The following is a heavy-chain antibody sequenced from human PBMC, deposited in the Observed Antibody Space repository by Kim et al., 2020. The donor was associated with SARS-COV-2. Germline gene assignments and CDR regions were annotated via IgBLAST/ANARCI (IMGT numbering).Heavy chain of an antibody. Sequence: ASVKVSCKVSGYTLTELSIHWVRQAPGKGLEWMGGFDPEDGETIYAQKFQGRVTMTGDTSTDTAYMELSSLRSEDTAVYYCATDPFGAIPPNNYYGTDVWGQGTTVTVSS. CDR1: GYTLTELS. CDR2: FDPEDGET. D-gene: IGHD3-10*01. J-gene: IGHJ6*02. CDR3: ATDPFGAIPPNNYYGTDV. V-gene: IGHV1-24*01.